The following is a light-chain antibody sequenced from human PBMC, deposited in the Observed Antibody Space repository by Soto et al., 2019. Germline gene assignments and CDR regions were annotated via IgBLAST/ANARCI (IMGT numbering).Light chain of an antibody. J-gene: IGKJ1*01. V-gene: IGKV3-15*01. CDR1: QGVSSS. CDR3: QQYYNCRPP. CDR2: GAS. Sequence: EVVMTQAPATLSVSPGDTGTLSCRASQGVSSSLAWYQQKSGQAPRLLIYGASTRATGVPARFSGSGSGTESTLTISRLQSQDFAVYYCQQYYNCRPPFG.